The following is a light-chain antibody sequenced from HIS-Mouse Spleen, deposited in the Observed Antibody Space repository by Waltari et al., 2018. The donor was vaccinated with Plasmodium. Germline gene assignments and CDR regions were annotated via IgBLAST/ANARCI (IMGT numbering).Light chain of an antibody. CDR1: SIVRISD. CDR3: QQYGSSRFT. V-gene: IGKV3-20*01. J-gene: IGKJ3*01. Sequence: SSSARSIVRISDWRCLQQKPAQASRLLSHGASGKATGIPDMFSGSGSGTDCTLTISRLEPEDFAVYYCQQYGSSRFTFGPGTKVDIK. CDR2: GAS.